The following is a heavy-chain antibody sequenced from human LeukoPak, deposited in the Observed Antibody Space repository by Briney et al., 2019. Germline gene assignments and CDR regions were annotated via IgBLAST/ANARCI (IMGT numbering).Heavy chain of an antibody. V-gene: IGHV1-18*01. Sequence: ASVKVSCKASGYTFTSYGISWVRQAPGQGLEWMGWISAYNGNTNYAQKLQGRVTMTTDTSTSTAYMELRGLRSDDTAVYFCATMYDTNSYYLRDFDYWGQGTLVTVSS. D-gene: IGHD3-10*01. CDR2: ISAYNGNT. J-gene: IGHJ4*02. CDR1: GYTFTSYG. CDR3: ATMYDTNSYYLRDFDY.